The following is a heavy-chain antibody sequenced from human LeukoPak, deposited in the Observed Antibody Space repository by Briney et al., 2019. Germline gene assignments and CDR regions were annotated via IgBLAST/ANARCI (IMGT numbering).Heavy chain of an antibody. J-gene: IGHJ6*03. CDR1: GFTFDDYG. CDR3: ARAIFGLVIVYYMDV. V-gene: IGHV3-20*04. D-gene: IGHD3/OR15-3a*01. Sequence: GGSLRLSCAASGFTFDDYGMSWVRQAPGEGLEWVSGINWNGGSTGYADSVKGRFTISRDNAKNSLYLQMNSLRAEDTAIYFCARAIFGLVIVYYMDVWGKGTTVTVSS. CDR2: INWNGGST.